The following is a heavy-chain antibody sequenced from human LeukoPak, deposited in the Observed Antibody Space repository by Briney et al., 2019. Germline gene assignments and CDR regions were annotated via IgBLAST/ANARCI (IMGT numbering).Heavy chain of an antibody. V-gene: IGHV1-69*05. D-gene: IGHD3-22*01. CDR2: IIPIFGTT. J-gene: IGHJ4*02. Sequence: SVKVSCKPSGGTFSTYAIHWVRQAPGQGLEWMGGIIPIFGTTNYAEKFQGRVTIGTGESSSTAYMELSSLRSEDTAVYYCARSSPHGYDDTRGYFDSWGQGTLVTVSS. CDR3: ARSSPHGYDDTRGYFDS. CDR1: GGTFSTYA.